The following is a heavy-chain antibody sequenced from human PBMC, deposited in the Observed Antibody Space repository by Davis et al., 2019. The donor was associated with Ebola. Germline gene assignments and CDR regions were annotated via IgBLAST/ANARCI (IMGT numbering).Heavy chain of an antibody. D-gene: IGHD5-18*01. J-gene: IGHJ4*02. CDR2: IYYSGST. V-gene: IGHV4-59*01. Sequence: MPSETLSLTCTVSDGSISSYYWSWIRQPPGKGLEWIGYIYYSGSTNYNPSLKSRVTISVDTSKNQFSLKLSSVTAADTAVYYCARVRGGYSYGPYYFDYWGQGTLVTVSS. CDR3: ARVRGGYSYGPYYFDY. CDR1: DGSISSYY.